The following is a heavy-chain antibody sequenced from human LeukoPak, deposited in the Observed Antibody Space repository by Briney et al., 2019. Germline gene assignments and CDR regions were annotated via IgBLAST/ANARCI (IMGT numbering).Heavy chain of an antibody. CDR3: AKAEQPPLRY. Sequence: ETLSLTCTVSGGSISRYYWSWVRQAPGKGLEWVSAISGSGGSTYYADSVKGRFTISRGNSKNTLYLQMNSLRAEDTAVYYCAKAEQPPLRYWGQGTLVTVSS. CDR1: GGSISRYY. V-gene: IGHV3-23*01. J-gene: IGHJ4*02. CDR2: ISGSGGST. D-gene: IGHD6-13*01.